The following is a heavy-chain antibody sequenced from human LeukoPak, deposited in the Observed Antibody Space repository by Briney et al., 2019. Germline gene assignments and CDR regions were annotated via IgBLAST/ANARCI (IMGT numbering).Heavy chain of an antibody. V-gene: IGHV4-59*01. Sequence: SETLSLTCTVSGGSISSYYWSWIRQPPRKRLEWIGHIYYSGSTNYNPSLKIRVTISVDTSKNQFSLKLSFVTAADAAVYYCESRSSIWGGYQDTLYYFDSWGEGTLVTVSS. CDR3: ESRSSIWGGYQDTLYYFDS. CDR1: GGSISSYY. D-gene: IGHD3-3*01. CDR2: IYYSGST. J-gene: IGHJ4*02.